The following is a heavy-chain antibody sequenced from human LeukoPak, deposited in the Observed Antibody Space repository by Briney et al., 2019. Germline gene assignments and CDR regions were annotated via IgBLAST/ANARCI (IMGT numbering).Heavy chain of an antibody. CDR2: IYSGGST. J-gene: IGHJ3*02. CDR3: ASGYSYGSDAFDI. V-gene: IGHV3-53*01. D-gene: IGHD5-18*01. Sequence: GGSLRLSCAASGLTVSRNSMSWVRQAPGKGLEWVSVIYSGGSTYYADSVKGRFTISRDNSKNTLYLQMNSLRAEDTAVYHCASGYSYGSDAFDIWGQGTMVTVSS. CDR1: GLTVSRNS.